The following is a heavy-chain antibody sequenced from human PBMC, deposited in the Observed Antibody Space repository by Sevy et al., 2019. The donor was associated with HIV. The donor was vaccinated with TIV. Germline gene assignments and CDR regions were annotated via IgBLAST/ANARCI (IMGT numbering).Heavy chain of an antibody. CDR1: GGSMNIYY. D-gene: IGHD1-20*01. V-gene: IGHV4-59*01. CDR2: TYYSGTT. Sequence: SETLSLTCSVSGGSMNIYYWSWIRQPPGKRLEWIGFTYYSGTTNYNPSLKSRVTISIDTSKNQFSLKLSSVTAADTAVYYCGRVGFNWNDVDYWGQEILVTVSS. CDR3: GRVGFNWNDVDY. J-gene: IGHJ4*02.